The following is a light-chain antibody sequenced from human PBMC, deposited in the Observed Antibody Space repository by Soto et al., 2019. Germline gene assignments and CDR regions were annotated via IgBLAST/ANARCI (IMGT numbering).Light chain of an antibody. CDR1: SSDVGGYNY. Sequence: QSALTQPRSVSGSPGQSVTISCTGTSSDVGGYNYVSWYQQHPGKAPKLMIYDVSKRPSGVPDRFSASNSGNTASLTISGRQAEDESDYYCCSYAGSYTGVFGGGTKLTVL. V-gene: IGLV2-11*01. CDR2: DVS. CDR3: CSYAGSYTGV. J-gene: IGLJ2*01.